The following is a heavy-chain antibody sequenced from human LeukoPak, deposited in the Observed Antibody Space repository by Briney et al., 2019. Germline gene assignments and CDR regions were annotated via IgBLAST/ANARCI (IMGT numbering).Heavy chain of an antibody. Sequence: SETLSLTCAVSGGSISSSNWWSWVRQPPGKGLEWIGEIYHSGSTNYNPSLKSRVTISVDKSKNRFSLKLSSVTAADTAVYYCARDLGQAVGATDNWFDPWGQGTLVTVSS. J-gene: IGHJ5*02. D-gene: IGHD1-26*01. CDR3: ARDLGQAVGATDNWFDP. CDR1: GGSISSSNW. V-gene: IGHV4-4*02. CDR2: IYHSGST.